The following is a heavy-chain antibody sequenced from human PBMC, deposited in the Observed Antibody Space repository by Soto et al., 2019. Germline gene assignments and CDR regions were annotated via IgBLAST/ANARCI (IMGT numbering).Heavy chain of an antibody. CDR1: GFSLSTSGAA. J-gene: IGHJ5*02. CDR2: IYWDGDK. V-gene: IGHV2-5*02. Sequence: QINLIESGPTLGKPTQTLTLTCTFSGFSLSTSGAAVGWVRQPPGRALEWLALIYWDGDKRYNASLGNRLTITKDTSMNQVVLTLTNVDPADTATYYCAHRATMKIFGLIIDNGIWFDPWGQGTRVIVSS. D-gene: IGHD3-3*01. CDR3: AHRATMKIFGLIIDNGIWFDP.